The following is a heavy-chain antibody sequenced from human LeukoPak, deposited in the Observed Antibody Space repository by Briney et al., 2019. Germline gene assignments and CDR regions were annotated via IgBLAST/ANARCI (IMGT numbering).Heavy chain of an antibody. J-gene: IGHJ2*01. V-gene: IGHV4-39*01. CDR3: ARLLAAAVTGPYWYFDL. CDR2: IYYSGST. CDR1: GGSISSSSYY. Sequence: SETLSLTCTVSGGSISSSSYYWGWIRQPPGKGLEWIGSIYYSGSTYYNPSLKSRVTISVDTSKNQFSLKVNSVTAADTAVYYCARLLAAAVTGPYWYFDLWGRGTLVTVSA. D-gene: IGHD6-13*01.